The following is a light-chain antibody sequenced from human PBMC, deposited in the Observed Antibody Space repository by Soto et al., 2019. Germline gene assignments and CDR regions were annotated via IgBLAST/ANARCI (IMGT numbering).Light chain of an antibody. CDR2: CAS. J-gene: IGKJ1*01. CDR3: QQYYSTPRT. CDR1: QPVLDSFNNKDY. V-gene: IGKV4-1*01. Sequence: DIVMTQSPDSLAVSLGERATINCKSSQPVLDSFNNKDYLTWYQQKPGQPPKLLIYCASTREFGVPDRFSGSGSGTDFTLTISSLQAEDVAVYYCQQYYSTPRTFGHGTKVEIK.